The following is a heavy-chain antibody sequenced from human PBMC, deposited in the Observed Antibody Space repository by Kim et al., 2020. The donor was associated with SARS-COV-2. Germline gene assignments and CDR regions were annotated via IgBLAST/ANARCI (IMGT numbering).Heavy chain of an antibody. CDR2: INHSGST. Sequence: SETLSLTCAVYGGSFSGYYWSWIRQPPGKGLEWIGEINHSGSTNYNPSLKSRVTISVDTSKNQFSLKLSSVTAADTAVYYCARGIVVVPAATGYYYYGMDVWGQGTTVTVSS. J-gene: IGHJ6*02. CDR3: ARGIVVVPAATGYYYYGMDV. CDR1: GGSFSGYY. D-gene: IGHD2-2*01. V-gene: IGHV4-34*01.